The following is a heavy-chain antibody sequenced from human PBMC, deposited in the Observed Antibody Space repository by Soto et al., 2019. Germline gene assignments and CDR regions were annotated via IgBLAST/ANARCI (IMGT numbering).Heavy chain of an antibody. J-gene: IGHJ4*02. CDR2: IIPIFGTA. Sequence: QVQLVQSGAEVTKPGSSVKVSCKASGGTFSSYAISWVRQAPGQVLEWMGGIIPIFGTANYAQKFQGRVTITADESPSTAYMELSSLGSEDTAGYYCARDPGIAVGGDDYWGQGTVVTVSS. V-gene: IGHV1-69*01. D-gene: IGHD6-19*01. CDR3: ARDPGIAVGGDDY. CDR1: GGTFSSYA.